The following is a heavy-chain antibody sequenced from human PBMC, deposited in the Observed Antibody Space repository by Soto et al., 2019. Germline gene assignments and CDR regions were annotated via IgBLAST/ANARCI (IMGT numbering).Heavy chain of an antibody. CDR2: FDPEDGET. D-gene: IGHD6-19*01. CDR1: GGTFSSYA. Sequence: QVQLVQSGAEVKKPGSSVKVSCKASGGTFSSYAISWVRQAPGQGLEWMGGFDPEDGETIYAQKFQGRVTMTEDTSTDTAYMELSSLRSEDTAVYYCATGRGGWALLDYWGQGTLVTVSS. CDR3: ATGRGGWALLDY. V-gene: IGHV1-24*01. J-gene: IGHJ4*02.